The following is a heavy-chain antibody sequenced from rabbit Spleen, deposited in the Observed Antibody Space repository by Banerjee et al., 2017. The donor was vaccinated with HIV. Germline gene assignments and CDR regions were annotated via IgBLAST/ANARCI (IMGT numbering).Heavy chain of an antibody. D-gene: IGHD1-1*01. J-gene: IGHJ4*01. CDR2: IYTGNGRT. CDR3: ARDLTSVIGWNFNL. Sequence: QEQLVESGGGLVQPEGSLTLTCTASGFSFTSTYDMCWVRQAPGKGLEWIGCIYTGNGRTHYATWAKGRFTISKTSSTTVTLQRTSLTAADTATYFCARDLTSVIGWNFNLWGPGTLVTVS. CDR1: GFSFTSTYD. V-gene: IGHV1S45*01.